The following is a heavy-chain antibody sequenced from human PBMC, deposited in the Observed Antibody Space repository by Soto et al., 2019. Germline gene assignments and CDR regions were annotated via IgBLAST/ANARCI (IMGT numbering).Heavy chain of an antibody. CDR2: IWYDGSNK. CDR3: ARDEVDYSSSSVDPIFSPLSR. D-gene: IGHD6-6*01. V-gene: IGHV3-33*01. J-gene: IGHJ4*02. CDR1: VFTFSSDG. Sequence: PGWSLRLSCAESVFTFSSDGMHWVRQAPGKGLEWVAGIWYDGSNKYYADSVKGRFTISRDNSKNTLYLQMNSLRAEDTAVYYCARDEVDYSSSSVDPIFSPLSRWGQATLVTVSS.